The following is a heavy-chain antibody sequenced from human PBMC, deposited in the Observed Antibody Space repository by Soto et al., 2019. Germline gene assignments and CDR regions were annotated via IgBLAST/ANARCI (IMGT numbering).Heavy chain of an antibody. CDR2: MNQHGRDI. CDR3: ATDTYCPATCYRGHGN. CDR1: GFTFSSYW. D-gene: IGHD2-8*02. J-gene: IGHJ4*02. V-gene: IGHV3-7*03. Sequence: EVQLVESGGDLVQPGGSLRLSCAASGFTFSSYWMAWVRQSPGKGLEWVASMNQHGRDIQYVDSVRGRFTISRDNARNLLYLQMNHLRVEDTAIYYCATDTYCPATCYRGHGNWGQGTLVTVSS.